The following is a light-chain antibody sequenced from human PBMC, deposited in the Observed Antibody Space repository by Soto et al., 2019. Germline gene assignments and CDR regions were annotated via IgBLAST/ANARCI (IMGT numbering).Light chain of an antibody. Sequence: EIVLTQSPGTLSLSPGERATLSCRASQSVSSNYLAWYQQKPGQPPRLLIYGASSRATGVPDRFSGSGSGTDFTLTISRLEPEDFAVYYCQQYGSSATFGGGTKVEIK. CDR1: QSVSSNY. V-gene: IGKV3-20*01. CDR2: GAS. CDR3: QQYGSSAT. J-gene: IGKJ4*01.